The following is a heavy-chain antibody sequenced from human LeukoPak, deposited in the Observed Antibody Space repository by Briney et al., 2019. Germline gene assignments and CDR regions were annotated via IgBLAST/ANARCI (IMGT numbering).Heavy chain of an antibody. CDR1: GFTFDDYA. V-gene: IGHV3-9*01. CDR3: AKARSIVGLDY. D-gene: IGHD2-15*01. J-gene: IGHJ4*02. CDR2: ISWNSGSI. Sequence: GGSLRLSCAASGFTFDDYAMHWVRQAPGKGLEWVSGISWNSGSIGYADSVKGRFTISRDNAKNSLYLQMNSLRAEDTALYYCAKARSIVGLDYWGQGTLVTVSS.